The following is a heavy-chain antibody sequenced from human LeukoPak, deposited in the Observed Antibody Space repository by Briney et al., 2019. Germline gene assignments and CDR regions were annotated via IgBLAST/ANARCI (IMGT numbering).Heavy chain of an antibody. V-gene: IGHV3-23*01. CDR2: ISGSGGST. D-gene: IGHD4-17*01. CDR3: AKDRPPLYGDYGYYYYYYMDV. J-gene: IGHJ6*03. CDR1: GFTFSSYA. Sequence: GGSLRLSCAASGFTFSSYAMSWVRQAPGKGLEWVSAISGSGGSTYYADSVKGRVTISRDNSKNTLYLQMNSLRAEDTAVYYCAKDRPPLYGDYGYYYYYYMDVWGKGTTVTVSS.